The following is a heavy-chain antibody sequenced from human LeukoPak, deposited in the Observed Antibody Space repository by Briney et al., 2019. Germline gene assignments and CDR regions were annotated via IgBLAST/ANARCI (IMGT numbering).Heavy chain of an antibody. CDR2: ISGGGGDT. V-gene: IGHV3-23*01. J-gene: IGHJ4*02. CDR1: GFTFSNSA. CDR3: ASNICGENCYSGFDY. D-gene: IGHD2-21*02. Sequence: GGSLRLSCGASGFTFSNSAMMWVRQAPGKGLEWVSAISGGGGDTYYTDSVKGRFTISRDNSKNTLFLQMNSLRAEDTAVYYCASNICGENCYSGFDYWGQGILVTVSS.